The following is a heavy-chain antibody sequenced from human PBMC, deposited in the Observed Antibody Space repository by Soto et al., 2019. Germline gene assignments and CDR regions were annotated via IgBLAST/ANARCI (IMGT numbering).Heavy chain of an antibody. D-gene: IGHD3-3*01. Sequence: ASVKVSCKASGYTFTSYGISWVRQAPGQGLEWMGWISAYNGNTNYAQKLQGRVTMTTDTSTSKAYMELRSLRSDDTAMYYCARDYYDFWSGYLNTNWFDPWGQGTLVTVSS. CDR1: GYTFTSYG. CDR2: ISAYNGNT. CDR3: ARDYYDFWSGYLNTNWFDP. V-gene: IGHV1-18*04. J-gene: IGHJ5*02.